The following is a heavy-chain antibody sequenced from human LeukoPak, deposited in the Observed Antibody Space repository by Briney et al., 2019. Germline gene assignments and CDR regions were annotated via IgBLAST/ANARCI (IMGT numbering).Heavy chain of an antibody. D-gene: IGHD3-22*01. CDR2: INHSGST. CDR3: ARGITTQDY. J-gene: IGHJ4*02. Sequence: SETLSLTCAVYGGAFSGYYWSWIRQPPGKGLEWIGEINHSGSTNYNPSLKSRVTISVDTSKNQFSLKLSSVTAADTAVYYCARGITTQDYWGQGTLVTVSS. V-gene: IGHV4-34*01. CDR1: GGAFSGYY.